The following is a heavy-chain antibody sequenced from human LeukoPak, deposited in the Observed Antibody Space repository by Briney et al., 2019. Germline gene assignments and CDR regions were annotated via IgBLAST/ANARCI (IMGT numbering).Heavy chain of an antibody. CDR2: ISGSGDNT. CDR3: AKGSYYDSSGTYYFDY. Sequence: GGSLRLSCAASGFTFSSYAMSWVRQAPGKGLEWVSAISGSGDNTYYADSVKGRFTISRDNSKNTLYLQMNSLRAEDTALYYCAKGSYYDSSGTYYFDYWGQGTLVTVSS. D-gene: IGHD3-22*01. V-gene: IGHV3-23*01. J-gene: IGHJ4*02. CDR1: GFTFSSYA.